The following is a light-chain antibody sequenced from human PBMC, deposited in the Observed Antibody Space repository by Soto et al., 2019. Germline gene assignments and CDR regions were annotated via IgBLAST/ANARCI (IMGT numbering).Light chain of an antibody. V-gene: IGKV1-5*01. CDR2: DAS. Sequence: IQMTQSPPTLSASIGDRVTTTCRASQPVSTWVAWYQQKPGKAPKGMIYDASSLQRGGPSRFSGSGSGTEFTLIIRRLQPDHFAPYYCQPYNSGSHTFGQGTKV. CDR1: QPVSTW. CDR3: QPYNSGSHT. J-gene: IGKJ1*01.